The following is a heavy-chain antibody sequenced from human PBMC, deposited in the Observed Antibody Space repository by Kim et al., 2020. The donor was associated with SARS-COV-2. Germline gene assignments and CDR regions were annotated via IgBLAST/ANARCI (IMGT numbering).Heavy chain of an antibody. V-gene: IGHV4-61*01. CDR3: ARDRGSSSGWKRINWFDP. Sequence: SETLSLTCTVSGGSVSSGSYYWSWIRQPPGKGLEWIGYIYYSGSTNYNPSLKSRVTISVDTSKNQFSLKLSSVTAADTAVYYCARDRGSSSGWKRINWFDPWGQGTLVTVSS. J-gene: IGHJ5*02. CDR1: GGSVSSGSYY. D-gene: IGHD6-19*01. CDR2: IYYSGST.